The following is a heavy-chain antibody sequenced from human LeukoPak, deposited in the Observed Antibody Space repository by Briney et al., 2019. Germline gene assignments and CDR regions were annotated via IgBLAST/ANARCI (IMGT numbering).Heavy chain of an antibody. V-gene: IGHV3-7*01. J-gene: IGHJ6*03. Sequence: HSGGSLRLSCAASGFTFSSLWMSWVRQAPGRGPEWVAYINQDGGTTYYVASVKGRFTISRDNAKNSLSLQMSSLRAEGTAVYYCTKDRQGPNQYHMDVWGKGTTVTVSS. CDR2: INQDGGTT. CDR1: GFTFSSLW. CDR3: TKDRQGPNQYHMDV.